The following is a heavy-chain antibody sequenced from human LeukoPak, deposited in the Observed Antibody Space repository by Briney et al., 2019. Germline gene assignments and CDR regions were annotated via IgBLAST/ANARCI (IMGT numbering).Heavy chain of an antibody. V-gene: IGHV3-48*03. CDR1: GFTFSTYE. D-gene: IGHD3-10*01. CDR3: ARGTSGTYYNILSNWLDP. Sequence: GGSLRLSCEASGFTFSTYEMSWVRQAPGKGLEWISYISSSSVLIYYADSVKGRFTICRDNAKNSLFLQMNSLRADDTAVFYCARGTSGTYYNILSNWLDPWGQGTLVTVSS. CDR2: ISSSSVLI. J-gene: IGHJ5*02.